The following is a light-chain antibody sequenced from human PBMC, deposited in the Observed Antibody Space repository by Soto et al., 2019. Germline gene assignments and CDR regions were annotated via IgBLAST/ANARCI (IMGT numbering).Light chain of an antibody. CDR3: QQYNNWPPWT. CDR2: GAS. V-gene: IGKV3-15*01. Sequence: VMTQSPATLSVSPGESANLSCRASQSVTTNMAWYQQKPGQAPRLLIYGASTRATGIPARFSGSGSGTDFTLTISSLQSEDFAVYYCQQYNNWPPWTVGQGTKVDIK. J-gene: IGKJ1*01. CDR1: QSVTTN.